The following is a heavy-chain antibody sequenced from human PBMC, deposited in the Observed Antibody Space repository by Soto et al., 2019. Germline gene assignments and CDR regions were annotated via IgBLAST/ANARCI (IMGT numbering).Heavy chain of an antibody. CDR2: IKQDGSEK. J-gene: IGHJ6*02. V-gene: IGHV3-7*05. Sequence: EVQLVESGGGLVQPGGSLRLSCAASGFTFSSYWMSWVRQAPGKGLEWVANIKQDGSEKYYVDSVKGRFTISRDNAKNSLYLQMNSLRAEDTAVYYCAGAEPKYSSSPDYGMDVLGRGTTVTVSS. CDR1: GFTFSSYW. CDR3: AGAEPKYSSSPDYGMDV. D-gene: IGHD6-6*01.